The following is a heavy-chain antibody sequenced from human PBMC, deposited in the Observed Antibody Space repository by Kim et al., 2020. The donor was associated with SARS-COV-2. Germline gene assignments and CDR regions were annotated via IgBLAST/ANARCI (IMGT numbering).Heavy chain of an antibody. CDR3: ARDGQSMIRGVIMDGYFDY. V-gene: IGHV3-30*07. J-gene: IGHJ4*02. Sequence: GRFHISRDNSTNTVYLQMNSLRAEDTAVYYCARDGQSMIRGVIMDGYFDYWGPGTLVTVSS. D-gene: IGHD3-10*01.